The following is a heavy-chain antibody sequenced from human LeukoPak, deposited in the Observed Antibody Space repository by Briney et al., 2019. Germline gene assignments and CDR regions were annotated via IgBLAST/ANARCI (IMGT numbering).Heavy chain of an antibody. V-gene: IGHV1-18*01. J-gene: IGHJ4*02. CDR1: GYTFTSYG. CDR2: ISAYNGNT. Sequence: ASVKVSCNASGYTFTSYGISWVRQAPGQGLEWMGWISAYNGNTNYAQKLQGRVTMTTDTSTSTAYMELRSLRSDDTAVYYCARDSIVVVTAPELDYWGQGTLVTVSS. CDR3: ARDSIVVVTAPELDY. D-gene: IGHD2-21*02.